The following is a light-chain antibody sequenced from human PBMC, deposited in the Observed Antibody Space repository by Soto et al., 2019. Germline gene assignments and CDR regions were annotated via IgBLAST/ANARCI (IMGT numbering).Light chain of an antibody. CDR1: QSVSGN. CDR3: QQYNKWPRIT. J-gene: IGKJ2*01. V-gene: IGKV3-15*01. CDR2: GAS. Sequence: EIVMTQSPATLSVSPGERATLSCRASQSVSGNLAWYQQKPGQAPRLLIYGASTRATGIPARFSGSGSGTEFTLTISSLQSEDFAVYYCQQYNKWPRITFGQGTKLEIK.